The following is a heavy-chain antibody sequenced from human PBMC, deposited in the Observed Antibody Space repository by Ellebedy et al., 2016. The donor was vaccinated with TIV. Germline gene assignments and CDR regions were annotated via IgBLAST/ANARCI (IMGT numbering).Heavy chain of an antibody. CDR1: GGTFSSYA. D-gene: IGHD3-10*01. J-gene: IGHJ6*02. V-gene: IGHV1-46*01. Sequence: ASVKVSCXASGGTFSSYAISWVRQAPGQGLEWMGIINPSGGSTSYAQKFQGRVTMTRDTSTSTVYMELSSLRSEDTAVYYCARRFPPRHYYGSGSYYAKDYYYYGMDVWGQGTTVTVSS. CDR3: ARRFPPRHYYGSGSYYAKDYYYYGMDV. CDR2: INPSGGST.